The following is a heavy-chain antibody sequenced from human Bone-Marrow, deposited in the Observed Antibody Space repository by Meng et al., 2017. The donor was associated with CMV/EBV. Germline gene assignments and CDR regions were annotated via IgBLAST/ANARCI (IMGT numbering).Heavy chain of an antibody. J-gene: IGHJ6*02. Sequence: ASVKVSCKASGYTFTSYGISWVRQAPGQGLEWMGWISAYNGNTNYAQKLEGRVTMTTDTSTSTACMELRSLRSDDTAVYYCARDNRARVYRYGGLGYYGMDVWGQGTTITVSS. D-gene: IGHD5-18*01. CDR3: ARDNRARVYRYGGLGYYGMDV. CDR1: GYTFTSYG. V-gene: IGHV1-18*01. CDR2: ISAYNGNT.